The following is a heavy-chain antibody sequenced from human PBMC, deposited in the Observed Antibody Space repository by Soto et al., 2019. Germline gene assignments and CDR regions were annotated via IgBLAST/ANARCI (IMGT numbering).Heavy chain of an antibody. CDR2: IWYAGSNK. CDR3: ARGTVHFDY. CDR1: GFTFSTYG. Sequence: QVHLVESGGGVVQPGRSLRLTCAASGFTFSTYGMHWVRQAPGKGLEWVAVIWYAGSNKYYADSVKGRFTISRDNSKNTLYLQMNSLRAEDTAVYYCARGTVHFDYWGQGTLVTVSS. J-gene: IGHJ4*02. V-gene: IGHV3-33*01. D-gene: IGHD4-17*01.